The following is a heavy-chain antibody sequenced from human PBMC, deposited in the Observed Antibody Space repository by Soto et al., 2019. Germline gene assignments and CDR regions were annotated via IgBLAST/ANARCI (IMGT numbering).Heavy chain of an antibody. CDR3: ARDHCTRSGCYEHYYYGMDV. J-gene: IGHJ6*01. D-gene: IGHD2-2*01. V-gene: IGHV1-2*04. CDR1: GYTFSDYY. CDR2: INPNSGGT. Sequence: ASVKVSCKASGYTFSDYYMHWVRQAPGQGLEWMGWINPNSGGTNYAQKFQGWVTMTRDTSISTAYMELSRLRSDDTAVYYCARDHCTRSGCYEHYYYGMDVWGQGTTVTVSS.